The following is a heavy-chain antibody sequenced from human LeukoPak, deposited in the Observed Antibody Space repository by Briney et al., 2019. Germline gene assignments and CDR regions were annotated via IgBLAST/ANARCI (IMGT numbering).Heavy chain of an antibody. Sequence: PSETLSLTCAVYGGSFTGYYWSWIRQPPGKGLEWIGEINHGGSTNYNPSLKSRVTISVDTSKNQFSLKLSSVTAADTAVYYCARVVPAATTFDYWGQGTLVTVSS. D-gene: IGHD2-2*01. CDR2: INHGGST. V-gene: IGHV4-34*01. CDR3: ARVVPAATTFDY. CDR1: GGSFTGYY. J-gene: IGHJ4*02.